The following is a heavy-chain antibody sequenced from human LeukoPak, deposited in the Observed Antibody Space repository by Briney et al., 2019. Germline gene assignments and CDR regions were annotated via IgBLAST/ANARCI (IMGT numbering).Heavy chain of an antibody. CDR3: ARDPSRWELLNFDY. Sequence: GGSLRLSCAASGFTFPSYAMSWVRQAPGKGLEWVSSISSSGSYVYYADSLKGRFTVSRDNAKDSLYLQMNSLRAEDTAVYYCARDPSRWELLNFDYWGQGTLVTVSS. J-gene: IGHJ4*02. V-gene: IGHV3-21*01. CDR2: ISSSGSYV. D-gene: IGHD1-26*01. CDR1: GFTFPSYA.